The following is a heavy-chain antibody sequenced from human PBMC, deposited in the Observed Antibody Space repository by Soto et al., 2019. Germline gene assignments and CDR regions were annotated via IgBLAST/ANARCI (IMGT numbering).Heavy chain of an antibody. CDR3: ARDSPIGSTFSGYDAIDY. Sequence: QVQLVQSGAEVKKPGSSVKVSCKASGGAFTNDIITWVRQAPGQGLEWMGRIIPLLDITNYAQKFQGRVTITADKSTSTAYMELNSLISEDTAVYYCARDSPIGSTFSGYDAIDYWGQGTLGTVSS. V-gene: IGHV1-69*08. J-gene: IGHJ4*02. D-gene: IGHD5-12*01. CDR2: IIPLLDIT. CDR1: GGAFTNDI.